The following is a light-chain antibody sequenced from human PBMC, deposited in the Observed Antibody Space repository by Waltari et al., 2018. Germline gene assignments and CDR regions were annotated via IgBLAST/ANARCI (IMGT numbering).Light chain of an antibody. CDR3: SSYAGSNTFI. CDR1: SSDIGGYNY. V-gene: IGLV2-11*01. CDR2: DVS. Sequence: QAALTQPPSVSGSPGPSVTISCTGTSSDIGGYNYVSWYQQHPGRAPKLMLYDVSKRPSGVPDRSSGSKSGNTASLTISGLQAEDEADYYCSSYAGSNTFIFGAGTRLTVL. J-gene: IGLJ1*01.